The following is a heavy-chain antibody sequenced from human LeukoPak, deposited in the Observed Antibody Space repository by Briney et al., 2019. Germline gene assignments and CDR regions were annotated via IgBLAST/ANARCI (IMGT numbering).Heavy chain of an antibody. CDR2: IKQDGSEK. CDR1: GFTFSSYW. CDR3: ANSLNLDY. V-gene: IGHV3-7*01. D-gene: IGHD2-15*01. J-gene: IGHJ4*02. Sequence: TGGSLRLSCATSGFTFSSYWMNWVRQAPGKGLEWVANIKQDGSEKHYVDSVKGRFTISRDNAKNSLYLQMNSLRAEDTAVYYCANSLNLDYWGQGTLVTVSS.